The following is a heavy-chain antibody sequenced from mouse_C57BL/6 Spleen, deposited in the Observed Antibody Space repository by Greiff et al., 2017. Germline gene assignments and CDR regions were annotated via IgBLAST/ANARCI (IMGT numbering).Heavy chain of an antibody. CDR2: INPNNGGT. D-gene: IGHD1-1*01. V-gene: IGHV1-26*01. CDR3: ARWVYYYGSSYGAMDY. Sequence: VQLQQSGPELVKPGAAVQKTNTASGYSFTDYYMNWVKQSHGKSLEWIGDINPNNGGTSYNQKFKGKATLTVDKSSSTAYMELRSLTSEDSAVYYCARWVYYYGSSYGAMDYWGQGTSVTVSS. J-gene: IGHJ4*01. CDR1: GYSFTDYY.